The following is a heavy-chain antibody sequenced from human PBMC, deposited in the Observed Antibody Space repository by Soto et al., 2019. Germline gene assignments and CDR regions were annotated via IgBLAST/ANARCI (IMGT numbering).Heavy chain of an antibody. Sequence: GASVKVSCKASGYTFSSYAMHWVRQAPGQRLEWMGWINAGYGNTKSSQKFQDRVTISRDTSASTAYMELTSLRSEDTAVYYCARDTGDGTFDFWGQGTLFTFSS. J-gene: IGHJ4*02. D-gene: IGHD7-27*01. CDR1: GYTFSSYA. CDR2: INAGYGNT. CDR3: ARDTGDGTFDF. V-gene: IGHV1-3*01.